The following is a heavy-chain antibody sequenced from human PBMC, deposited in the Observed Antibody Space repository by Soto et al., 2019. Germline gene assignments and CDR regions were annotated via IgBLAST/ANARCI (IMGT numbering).Heavy chain of an antibody. Sequence: GGSLRISCAASGFTFSSYDMHWVRQATGKGLEWVSAIGIAGVTYFPGSVKGRFTISRENAKISLYLQMNSLRAGDTAVYYFARALAYCGGDCYPDAFDIWGQGTMVTVSS. CDR2: IGIAGVT. V-gene: IGHV3-13*01. CDR3: ARALAYCGGDCYPDAFDI. D-gene: IGHD2-21*01. CDR1: GFTFSSYD. J-gene: IGHJ3*02.